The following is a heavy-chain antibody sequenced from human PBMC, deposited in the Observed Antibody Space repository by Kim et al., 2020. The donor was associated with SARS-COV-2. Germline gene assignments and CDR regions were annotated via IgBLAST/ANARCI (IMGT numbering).Heavy chain of an antibody. CDR1: GFTVSSNY. CDR2: IYSGGRT. D-gene: IGHD3-10*01. V-gene: IGHV3-53*01. Sequence: GGSLRLSCAASGFTVSSNYMNWVRQAPGKGLEWVSVIYSGGRTYYAASVKRRFTISRDNSKNKLYIQMNSLRAEDTTGDYCAKDLWFVELWIGDDNYYGMDVWGEGTSVTVSS. J-gene: IGHJ6*04. CDR3: AKDLWFVELWIGDDNYYGMDV.